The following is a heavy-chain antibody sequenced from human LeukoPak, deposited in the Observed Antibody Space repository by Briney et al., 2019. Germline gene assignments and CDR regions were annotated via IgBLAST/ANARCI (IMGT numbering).Heavy chain of an antibody. CDR3: ARGSGYCSSTSCQDWFDP. J-gene: IGHJ5*02. V-gene: IGHV1-46*01. Sequence: GASVKVSCKASGYTFTSFGISWVRQAPGQGLEWMGIINPSGGSTSYAQKFQGRVTMTRDTSTSTVYMELSSLRSEDTAVYYCARGSGYCSSTSCQDWFDPWGQGTLVTVSS. CDR1: GYTFTSFG. D-gene: IGHD2-2*01. CDR2: INPSGGST.